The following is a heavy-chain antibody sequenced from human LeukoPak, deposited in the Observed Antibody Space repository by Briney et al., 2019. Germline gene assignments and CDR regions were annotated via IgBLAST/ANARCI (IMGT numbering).Heavy chain of an antibody. CDR2: ITGSGGST. V-gene: IGHV3-23*01. D-gene: IGHD5-18*01. CDR3: AKEGNEIYSSGLFDY. Sequence: PGGSLRLSCAASGFTFSTCAMSWVRQAPGKGLEWVSSITGSGGSTYYADSVKGLFTISRDNSKNTLYLQMNSLRAGDTAVYYCAKEGNEIYSSGLFDYWGQGTLVTVSS. J-gene: IGHJ4*02. CDR1: GFTFSTCA.